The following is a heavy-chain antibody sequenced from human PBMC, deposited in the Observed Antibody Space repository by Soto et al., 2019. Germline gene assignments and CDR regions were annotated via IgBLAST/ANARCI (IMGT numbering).Heavy chain of an antibody. CDR1: GFPFSSYS. CDR3: AKTIVTTGWYGRFDY. CDR2: ISSSSSYI. J-gene: IGHJ4*02. Sequence: GGSLRLSCAASGFPFSSYSMNWVRQAPGKGLEWVSSISSSSSYIYYADSVKGRFTISRDNAKNTLYLQMNSLRADDTAIYYCAKTIVTTGWYGRFDYWGQGTLVTVSS. V-gene: IGHV3-21*04. D-gene: IGHD6-19*01.